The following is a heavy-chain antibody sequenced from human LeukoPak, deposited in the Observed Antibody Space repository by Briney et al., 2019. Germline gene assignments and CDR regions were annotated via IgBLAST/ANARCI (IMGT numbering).Heavy chain of an antibody. V-gene: IGHV3-30*04. D-gene: IGHD6-19*01. CDR2: ISYDGSNK. Sequence: PGRSLRLSCAASGFTFSSYAMHWVRQAPGKGLEWVAVISYDGSNKYYADSEKGRFTISRDNSKNTLYLQMNSLRAEDTAVYYCARVFYSSGWYGNFDYWGQGTLVTVSS. CDR3: ARVFYSSGWYGNFDY. J-gene: IGHJ4*02. CDR1: GFTFSSYA.